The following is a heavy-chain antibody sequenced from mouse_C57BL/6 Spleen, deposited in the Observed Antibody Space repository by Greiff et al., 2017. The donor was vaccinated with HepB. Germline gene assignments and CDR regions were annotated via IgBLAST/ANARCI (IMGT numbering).Heavy chain of an antibody. CDR3: ARDYYGSSYWYFDV. CDR2: IYPGDGDT. J-gene: IGHJ1*03. Sequence: QVTLKVSGPELVKPGASVKISCKASGYAFSSSWMNWVKQRPGKGLEWIGRIYPGDGDTNYNGKFKGKATLTADKSSSTAYMQLSSLTSEDSAVYFCARDYYGSSYWYFDVWGTGTTVTVSS. D-gene: IGHD1-1*01. CDR1: GYAFSSSW. V-gene: IGHV1-82*01.